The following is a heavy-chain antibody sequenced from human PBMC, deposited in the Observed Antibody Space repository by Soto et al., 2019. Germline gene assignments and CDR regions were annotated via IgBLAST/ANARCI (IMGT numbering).Heavy chain of an antibody. Sequence: ASETLSLTCTVSGGSISSYYWSWIRQPPGKGLEWIGYIYYSGSTNYNPSLKSRVTISVDTSKNQFSLKLSSVTAADTAVYYCARSLEAAPDYYYYGMDVWGQGTTVTVSS. D-gene: IGHD6-13*01. V-gene: IGHV4-59*01. CDR3: ARSLEAAPDYYYYGMDV. CDR2: IYYSGST. CDR1: GGSISSYY. J-gene: IGHJ6*02.